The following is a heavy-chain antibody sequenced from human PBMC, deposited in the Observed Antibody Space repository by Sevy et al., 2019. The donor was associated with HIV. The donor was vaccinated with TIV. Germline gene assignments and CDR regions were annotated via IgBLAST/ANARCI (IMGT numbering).Heavy chain of an antibody. CDR2: ISAYNGNT. V-gene: IGHV1-18*04. Sequence: ASVKVSCKASGYTFTSYGISWVRQAPGQGLEWMGWISAYNGNTNYSQKLQGRVTMTTDTSTSTAYMELRSLRSDDTAVYYCARGALVTSLNYYYYYMDVWGKGTTVTVSS. CDR1: GYTFTSYG. J-gene: IGHJ6*03. CDR3: ARGALVTSLNYYYYYMDV. D-gene: IGHD3-9*01.